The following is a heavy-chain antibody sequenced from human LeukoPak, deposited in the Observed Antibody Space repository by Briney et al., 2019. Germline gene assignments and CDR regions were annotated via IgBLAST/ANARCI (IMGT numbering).Heavy chain of an antibody. CDR2: IYTSGST. D-gene: IGHD3-22*01. CDR3: AREAGYDSSGWPRTAVDWFDP. V-gene: IGHV4-4*07. Sequence: PSETLSLTCTVSGGSTSSYYWSWIRQPAGKGLEWIGRIYTSGSTNYSPSLKSRVTMSVDTSKNQFSLKLSSVTAADTAVYYCAREAGYDSSGWPRTAVDWFDPWGQGTLVTVSS. CDR1: GGSTSSYY. J-gene: IGHJ5*02.